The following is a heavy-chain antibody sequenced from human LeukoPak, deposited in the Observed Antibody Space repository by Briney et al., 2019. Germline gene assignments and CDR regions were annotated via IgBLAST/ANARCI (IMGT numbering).Heavy chain of an antibody. V-gene: IGHV4-4*07. D-gene: IGHD3-22*01. CDR1: GASVSGYY. CDR2: LYSDGTT. CDR3: ARDSSGITRRYYFDY. J-gene: IGHJ4*02. Sequence: SESLSLACTVSGASVSGYYCTWVRQPADKGLEWIGLLYSDGTTYYNPSLRSRVIMSVDTSRNQFSLKLRSVTVADTAVYYCARDSSGITRRYYFDYWGQGDLVTVSS.